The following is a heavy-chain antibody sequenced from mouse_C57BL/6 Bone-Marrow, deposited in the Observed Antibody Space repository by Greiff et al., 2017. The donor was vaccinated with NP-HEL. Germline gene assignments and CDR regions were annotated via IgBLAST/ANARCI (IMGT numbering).Heavy chain of an antibody. CDR1: GYTFTSYW. Sequence: QVQLQQSGAELVKPGASVKLSCKASGYTFTSYWMHWVKQRPGQGIEWIGMIHPNSGSTNYNEKFKSKATLTVDKSSSTAYMQRSSLTSEDSAVYYCARAGMDYWGQGTSVTVSS. J-gene: IGHJ4*01. CDR2: IHPNSGST. V-gene: IGHV1-64*01. CDR3: ARAGMDY.